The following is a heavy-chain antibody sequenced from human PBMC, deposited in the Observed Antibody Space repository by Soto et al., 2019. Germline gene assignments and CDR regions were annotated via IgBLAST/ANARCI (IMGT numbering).Heavy chain of an antibody. Sequence: PGKGLEWMWIVYPGDSDTRYSPSFLGQVTISADKSISTAYLQWSSLKAPDTAMYYCKMYYYDSSGYRPKVRSSDAFDIWGQGTRVTVSS. CDR3: KMYYYDSSGYRPKVRSSDAFDI. D-gene: IGHD3-22*01. V-gene: IGHV5-51*01. CDR2: VYPGDSDT. J-gene: IGHJ3*02.